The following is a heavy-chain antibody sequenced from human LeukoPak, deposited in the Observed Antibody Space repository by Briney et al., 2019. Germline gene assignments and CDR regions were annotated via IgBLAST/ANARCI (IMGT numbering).Heavy chain of an antibody. V-gene: IGHV1-8*01. CDR3: ARAEVAAAGTEFDY. CDR2: MNPNSGNT. CDR1: GYTFTSYD. Sequence: ASVKVSCKASGYTFTSYDINWVRQATGQGLEWMGWMNPNSGNTGYAQKFQGRVTMTRNTSLSTAYMELSSLRSEDTAVYYCARAEVAAAGTEFDYWDQGTLVTVSS. J-gene: IGHJ4*02. D-gene: IGHD6-13*01.